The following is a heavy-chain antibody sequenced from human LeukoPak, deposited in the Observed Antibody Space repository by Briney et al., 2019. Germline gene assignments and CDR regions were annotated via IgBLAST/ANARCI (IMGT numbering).Heavy chain of an antibody. D-gene: IGHD7-27*01. J-gene: IGHJ4*02. CDR1: GFTFSSYG. CDR3: AKDGGLWVSAHWGDS. V-gene: IGHV3-30*18. Sequence: GGSLRLSCAASGFTFSSYGMHWVRQAPGKGLEWVAVISYDGSNKYYADSVKGRFTTSRDNSKNTLYLQMNSLRAEDTAVYYCAKDGGLWVSAHWGDSWGRGTLVTVSS. CDR2: ISYDGSNK.